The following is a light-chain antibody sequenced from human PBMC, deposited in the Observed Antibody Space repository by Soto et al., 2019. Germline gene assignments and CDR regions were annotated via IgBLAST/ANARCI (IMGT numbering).Light chain of an antibody. V-gene: IGKV3-15*01. J-gene: IGKJ5*01. CDR3: QQYNTWPLIT. CDR1: QTVSRH. CDR2: GAS. Sequence: EVVMTQSPGTRSVSPGERATLSCSASQTVSRHLAWYQQKPGQAPRLLIFGASTRATGIPDRFSGSGSGTDFTLTISSLQSEDFAVYYCQQYNTWPLITFGPGTRLEI.